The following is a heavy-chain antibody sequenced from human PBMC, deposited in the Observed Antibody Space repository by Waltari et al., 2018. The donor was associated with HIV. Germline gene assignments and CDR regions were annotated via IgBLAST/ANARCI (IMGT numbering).Heavy chain of an antibody. CDR2: ISYDGSNK. CDR3: AAYDLGWFDP. Sequence: QVQLVESGGGVVQPGRSLRLSCAASGFTFSSYGMNWVRQAPGKGLEWVAVISYDGSNKYYADSVKGRFTISRDNAKNSLYLQMNSLRAEDTALYYCAAYDLGWFDPWGQGTLVTVSS. D-gene: IGHD3-3*01. V-gene: IGHV3-30*03. CDR1: GFTFSSYG. J-gene: IGHJ5*02.